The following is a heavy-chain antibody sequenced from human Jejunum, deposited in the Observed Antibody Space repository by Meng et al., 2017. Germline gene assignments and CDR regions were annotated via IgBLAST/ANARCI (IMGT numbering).Heavy chain of an antibody. D-gene: IGHD1-26*01. CDR1: GFTFRHYR. CDR3: ATPIGRDAV. Sequence: EVRLVESGGASVQPGGSLRLSCEVSGFTFRHYRMHWVRQVPGKGLLWVAYINYDGSDATYAASVMGRFTVSRDNINSILYLQMDGLRAEDTAIYYCATPIGRDAVWGQGTLVTVSS. V-gene: IGHV3-74*01. CDR2: INYDGSDA. J-gene: IGHJ4*02.